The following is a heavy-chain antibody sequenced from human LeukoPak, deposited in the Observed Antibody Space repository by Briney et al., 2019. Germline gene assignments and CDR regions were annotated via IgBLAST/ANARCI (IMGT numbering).Heavy chain of an antibody. D-gene: IGHD2-2*01. CDR3: ARGGIRCSSTSCLNWFDP. Sequence: GASVKVSCKASGYTFTSYYMHWVGQPPGQGLAWMGIINPSGGSTSYAQKFQGRVTMTRDMSTSTVYMELSSLRSEDTAVYYCARGGIRCSSTSCLNWFDPWGQGTLVTVSS. CDR2: INPSGGST. V-gene: IGHV1-46*01. CDR1: GYTFTSYY. J-gene: IGHJ5*02.